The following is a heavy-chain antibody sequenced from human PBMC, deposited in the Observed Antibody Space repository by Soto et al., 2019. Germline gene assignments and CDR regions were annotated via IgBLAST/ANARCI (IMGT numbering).Heavy chain of an antibody. V-gene: IGHV3-23*01. CDR3: ARYIPGVRYYGMDV. J-gene: IGHJ6*02. CDR2: IGESGTPT. Sequence: EVQLLESGGGLVQPGGSLRLSCAASGFTFSSYAMKWVRQAPGKGLEWVSLIGESGTPTYYADSVKGRFTISRDNSGNTLFLEFYSLRAEDTAVYYCARYIPGVRYYGMDVWGQGTTVTVSS. CDR1: GFTFSSYA. D-gene: IGHD2-2*01.